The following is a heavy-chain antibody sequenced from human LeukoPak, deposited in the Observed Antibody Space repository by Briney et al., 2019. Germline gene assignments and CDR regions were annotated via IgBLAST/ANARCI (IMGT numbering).Heavy chain of an antibody. D-gene: IGHD1-26*01. J-gene: IGHJ3*02. V-gene: IGHV3-23*01. CDR3: ANPGSLPPDLSGSYEGGDDAFDI. CDR2: ISGSGGST. Sequence: GGSLRLSCAASGFTFSSYGMSWVRQAPGKGLEWVSAISGSGGSTYYADSVKGRFTISRDNSKNTLYLQMNSLRAEDTAVYYCANPGSLPPDLSGSYEGGDDAFDIWGQGTMVTVSS. CDR1: GFTFSSYG.